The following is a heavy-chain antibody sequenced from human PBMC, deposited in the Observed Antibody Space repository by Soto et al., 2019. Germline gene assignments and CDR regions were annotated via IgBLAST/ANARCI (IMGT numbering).Heavy chain of an antibody. CDR2: IIPIFGTA. CDR3: AGPVRWGGNYYYYGMDV. Sequence: SVKVSCKASGGTFSSYAISWVRQAPGQGLEWMGGIIPIFGTANYAQKFQGRVTITADESTSTAYMELSSLRSEDTAVYYCAGPVRWGGNYYYYGMDVWGQGTTVTVSS. CDR1: GGTFSSYA. V-gene: IGHV1-69*13. J-gene: IGHJ6*02. D-gene: IGHD7-27*01.